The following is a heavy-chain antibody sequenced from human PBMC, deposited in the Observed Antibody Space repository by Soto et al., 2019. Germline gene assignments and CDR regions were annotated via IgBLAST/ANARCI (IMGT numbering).Heavy chain of an antibody. D-gene: IGHD5-12*01. CDR1: GFTFSSYG. Sequence: GGSLRLSCAASGFTFSSYGMHWVRQAPGKGLEWVAVISYDGSNKYYADSVKGRFTISRDNSKNTLYLQMNSLRAEDTAVYYCAKDSGYDYSIIEYWGQGTLVTVSS. CDR3: AKDSGYDYSIIEY. V-gene: IGHV3-30*18. J-gene: IGHJ4*02. CDR2: ISYDGSNK.